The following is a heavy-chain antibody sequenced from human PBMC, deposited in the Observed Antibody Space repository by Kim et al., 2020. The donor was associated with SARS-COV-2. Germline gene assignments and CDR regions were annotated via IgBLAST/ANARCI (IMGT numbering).Heavy chain of an antibody. V-gene: IGHV3-23*01. D-gene: IGHD1-26*01. J-gene: IGHJ1*01. Sequence: SADSVKGRFTNSRDKSKTTLYLQMNSLRAEDTAVYYCAKDLRDLLQYRQHWGQGTLVTVSS. CDR3: AKDLRDLLQYRQH.